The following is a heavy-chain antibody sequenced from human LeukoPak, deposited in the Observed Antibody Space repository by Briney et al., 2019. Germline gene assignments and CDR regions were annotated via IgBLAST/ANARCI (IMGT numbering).Heavy chain of an antibody. CDR2: IYYGGST. V-gene: IGHV4-39*07. CDR3: ARDAGHQLSRRNYYAMDV. Sequence: SETLSLTCTVSGGSISSSSYYWGWIRQPPGKGLEWIGSIYYGGSTYYNSSLKSRVTISVDISKNHFSLKVSPVTAADTAVYYCARDAGHQLSRRNYYAMDVWGQGTTATVSS. D-gene: IGHD2-2*01. CDR1: GGSISSSSYY. J-gene: IGHJ6*02.